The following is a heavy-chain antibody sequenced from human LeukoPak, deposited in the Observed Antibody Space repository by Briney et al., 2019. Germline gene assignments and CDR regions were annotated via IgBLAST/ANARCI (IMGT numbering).Heavy chain of an antibody. CDR2: IYYSGST. CDR1: GGSLNTGGYY. V-gene: IGHV4-31*03. CDR3: ARGGSVSYGVYYYMYV. J-gene: IGHJ6*03. D-gene: IGHD3-10*01. Sequence: SQTLSLTCTVSGGSLNTGGYYWSWVRQHPGKGLEWIGYIYYSGSTYYSPSLESRLTMSVDTSQNHFSLKLISVTAADTAIYYRARGGSVSYGVYYYMYVWGNGTTVTVSS.